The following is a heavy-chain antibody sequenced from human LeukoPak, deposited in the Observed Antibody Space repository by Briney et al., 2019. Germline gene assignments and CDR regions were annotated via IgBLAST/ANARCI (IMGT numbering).Heavy chain of an antibody. CDR1: GFAFDGYG. D-gene: IGHD2-2*01. V-gene: IGHV3-7*01. J-gene: IGHJ4*02. CDR3: VAAMGLLDY. CDR2: LNQDGREK. Sequence: GGSLRLSCAASGFAFDGYGMTWVRQPPGKGLEWTANLNQDGREKYYADSVKGRFTISRDNAKNLLFLQLNSLRADDTAVYYCVAAMGLLDYWGQGTLLTVSS.